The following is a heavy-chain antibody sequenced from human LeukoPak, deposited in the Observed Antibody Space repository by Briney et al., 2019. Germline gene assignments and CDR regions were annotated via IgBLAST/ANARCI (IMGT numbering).Heavy chain of an antibody. CDR1: GYTFTSYA. D-gene: IGHD6-13*01. Sequence: ASVKVSCTASGYTFTSYAISWVRQAPGQGLEWMGWISAYNGNTNYVQKLQGRVTMTTDTSASTAYMELGSLRSDDTAVYYCARAPGRAAAGTDWFDPWGQGTLATVSS. CDR2: ISAYNGNT. J-gene: IGHJ5*02. V-gene: IGHV1-18*01. CDR3: ARAPGRAAAGTDWFDP.